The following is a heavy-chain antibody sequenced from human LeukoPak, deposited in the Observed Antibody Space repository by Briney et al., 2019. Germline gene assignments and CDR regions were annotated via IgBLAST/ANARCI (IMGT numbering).Heavy chain of an antibody. CDR1: GGSISSSSYY. Sequence: SETLSLTCTVSGGSISSSSYYWGWIRQPPGKGLEWIGSIYYSGSTYYNPSLKSRVTISVDTSKNQFSLKLSSVTAADTAVYYCARLGEYSGYFDYWGQGTLVTVSS. CDR2: IYYSGST. J-gene: IGHJ4*02. D-gene: IGHD5-12*01. CDR3: ARLGEYSGYFDY. V-gene: IGHV4-39*01.